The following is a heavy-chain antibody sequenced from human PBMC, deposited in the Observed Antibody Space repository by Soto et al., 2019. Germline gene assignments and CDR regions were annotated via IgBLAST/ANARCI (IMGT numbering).Heavy chain of an antibody. CDR1: DGSFRDYY. Sequence: QVQLQQWGAGLLKPSETLSLTCAVKDGSFRDYYWSWIRQPPGKGLEWLGEINHSGSTNSNPSHKSRVTISADKTKNPFSVTLSSVTAADTAVYYCVRRRGFMSRNACDIWGQGTMVTVS. V-gene: IGHV4-34*01. CDR3: VRRRGFMSRNACDI. CDR2: INHSGST. J-gene: IGHJ3*02.